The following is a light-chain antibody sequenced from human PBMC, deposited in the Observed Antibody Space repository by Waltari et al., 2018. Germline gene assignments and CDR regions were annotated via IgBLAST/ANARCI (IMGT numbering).Light chain of an antibody. CDR2: EVS. CDR3: SSYTSSSTPVV. CDR1: SSDVGGYNY. V-gene: IGLV2-14*01. J-gene: IGLJ2*01. Sequence: QSALTQPASVSGSPGQSITISCTGTSSDVGGYNYVSWYQQHPGKAPKLMIYEVSNRPSGVSNRFLCSKSGNTASLTISGLQAEDEADYYCSSYTSSSTPVVFGGGTKLTVL.